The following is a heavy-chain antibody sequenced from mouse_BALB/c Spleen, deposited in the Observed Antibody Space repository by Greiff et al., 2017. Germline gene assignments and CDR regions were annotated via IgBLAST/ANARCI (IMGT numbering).Heavy chain of an antibody. V-gene: IGHV5-12-2*01. CDR1: GFTFSSYT. CDR3: ARHRDSSGYAWFAY. Sequence: EVKVVESGGGLVQPGGSLKLSCAASGFTFSSYTMSWVRQTPEKRLEWVAYISNGGGSTYYPDTVKGRFTISRDNAKNTLYLQMSSLKSEDTAMYYCARHRDSSGYAWFAYWGQGTLVTVSA. CDR2: ISNGGGST. D-gene: IGHD3-2*01. J-gene: IGHJ3*01.